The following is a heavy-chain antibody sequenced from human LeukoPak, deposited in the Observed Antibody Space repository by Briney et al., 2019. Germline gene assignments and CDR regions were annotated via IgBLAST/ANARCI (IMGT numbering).Heavy chain of an antibody. J-gene: IGHJ4*02. CDR3: ARRGGSSSRRSPIDY. V-gene: IGHV3-7*01. Sequence: RPGGSLRPSCTASGFTFSDYWMTWVRQAPGKGPEWVANIKQDGSQRYYVDSVRGRFTISRDNAKNSLFLQMNGLRAEDTAVYYCARRGGSSSRRSPIDYWGQGTLVTVSS. CDR2: IKQDGSQR. CDR1: GFTFSDYW. D-gene: IGHD6-6*01.